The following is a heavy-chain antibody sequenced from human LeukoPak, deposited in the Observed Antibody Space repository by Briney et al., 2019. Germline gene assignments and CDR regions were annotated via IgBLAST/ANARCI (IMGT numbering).Heavy chain of an antibody. CDR2: IYSGGST. V-gene: IGHV3-53*01. J-gene: IGHJ4*02. CDR1: GFTVSNNY. Sequence: GGSLRLSCAASGFTVSNNYMSWVRQAPGKGLEWVSVIYSGGSTYYADSVKGRFTISRDNSKNTLYLQMNSLRAEDTAVYYCARKSTFDSSGYYVHWGQGTLVTVSS. D-gene: IGHD3-22*01. CDR3: ARKSTFDSSGYYVH.